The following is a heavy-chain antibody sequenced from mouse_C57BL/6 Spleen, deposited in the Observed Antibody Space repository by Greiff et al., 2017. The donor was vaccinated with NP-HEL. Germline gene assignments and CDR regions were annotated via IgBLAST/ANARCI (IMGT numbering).Heavy chain of an antibody. CDR2: IYPGNSDT. CDR3: TRSRDGYYVGAMDY. Sequence: VQLQQSGTVLARPGASVKMSCKTSGYTFTSYWMHWVKQRPGQGLEWIGAIYPGNSDTSYNQKFKGKAKLTAVTSASTAYMELSSLTNEDSAVYYCTRSRDGYYVGAMDYWGQGTSVTVSS. CDR1: GYTFTSYW. J-gene: IGHJ4*01. V-gene: IGHV1-5*01. D-gene: IGHD2-3*01.